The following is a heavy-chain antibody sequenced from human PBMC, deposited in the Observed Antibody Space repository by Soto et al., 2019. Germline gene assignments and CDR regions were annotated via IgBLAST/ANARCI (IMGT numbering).Heavy chain of an antibody. V-gene: IGHV3-48*01. D-gene: IGHD2-2*02. CDR3: ARDNDGAQHASSYNDF. Sequence: PGGSLRLSCAASGFTFNNYAMNWVRRAPGKGLEWVSYISSSSGTIFYADSVEGRFTISRDNAKNSLYLLMNTLRAEDTAVYYCARDNDGAQHASSYNDFWGQGTLVTVSS. CDR2: ISSSSGTI. CDR1: GFTFNNYA. J-gene: IGHJ4*02.